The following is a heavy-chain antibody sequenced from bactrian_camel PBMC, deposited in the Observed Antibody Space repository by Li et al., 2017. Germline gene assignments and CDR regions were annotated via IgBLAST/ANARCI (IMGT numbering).Heavy chain of an antibody. CDR1: GYTYSSYC. CDR2: VDSDGST. Sequence: HVQLVESGGGSVLAGGSLRLSCAASGYTYSSYCMGWFRQAPDKEREGVATVDSDGSTDYADSVKGRFTISKDNAKKTLSLEMNSLKPEDTAIYYCAAAKGLPDLLRGGYLSARSYNYWGRGTQVTVS. D-gene: IGHD3*01. V-gene: IGHV3S55*01. J-gene: IGHJ4*01. CDR3: AAAKGLPDLLRGGYLSARSYNY.